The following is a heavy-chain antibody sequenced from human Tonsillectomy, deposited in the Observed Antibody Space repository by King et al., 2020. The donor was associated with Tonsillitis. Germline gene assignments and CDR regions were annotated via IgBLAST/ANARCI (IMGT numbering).Heavy chain of an antibody. V-gene: IGHV3-64D*06. J-gene: IGHJ3*02. CDR2: ISSNGGST. CDR3: VKDRALVTTGGGAFDI. D-gene: IGHD3-16*01. CDR1: GFTFSSYA. Sequence: VQLVQSGGGLVQPGGSLRLSCSASGFTFSSYAMHWVRQAPGKGLEYVSTISSNGGSTYYADSVKGRFTISRDNSKNTLYHQMSSLRAEDTAVYYCVKDRALVTTGGGAFDIWGQGTMVTVSS.